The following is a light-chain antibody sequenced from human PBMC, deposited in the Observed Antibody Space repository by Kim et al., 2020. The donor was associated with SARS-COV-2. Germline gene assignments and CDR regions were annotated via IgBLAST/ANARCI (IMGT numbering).Light chain of an antibody. CDR3: QQYHSSLWT. J-gene: IGKJ1*01. V-gene: IGKV1-5*03. CDR1: QSIGIW. CDR2: KAS. Sequence: ASGGERVTITCRASQSIGIWLAWYQQKLGKAPKVLVYKASTLERGVPSRFSGTGSGTEFTLTISSLQPDDFATYHCQQYHSSLWTFGQGTKVDIK.